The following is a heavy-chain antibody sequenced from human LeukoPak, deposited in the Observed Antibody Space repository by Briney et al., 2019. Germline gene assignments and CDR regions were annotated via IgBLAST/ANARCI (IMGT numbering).Heavy chain of an antibody. V-gene: IGHV3-30*18. J-gene: IGHJ4*02. D-gene: IGHD3-22*01. CDR1: GFTFSSYG. CDR3: AKVAVYYDSSGRDY. CDR2: ISYDGSNK. Sequence: RGGSLRLSCAASGFTFSSYGMHWVRHAPGKGLEWVAVISYDGSNKYYADSVKGRFTISRDNSKNTLYLQMNSLRAEDTAVYYCAKVAVYYDSSGRDYWGQGTLVTVSS.